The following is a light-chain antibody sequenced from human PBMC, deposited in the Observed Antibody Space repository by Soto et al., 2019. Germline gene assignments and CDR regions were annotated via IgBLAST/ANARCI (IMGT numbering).Light chain of an antibody. CDR2: GAA. CDR3: QQYKTFYRT. V-gene: IGKV1-5*01. CDR1: QSVSSW. J-gene: IGKJ1*01. Sequence: DIQMTQSPSTLTASVGDGVTITCWASQSVSSWLAWYQQKPGKAPKLLIYGAAALESGVPSRFSGSGSETEFALTISSLQPDDFATYYCQQYKTFYRTFGQGTKVEIK.